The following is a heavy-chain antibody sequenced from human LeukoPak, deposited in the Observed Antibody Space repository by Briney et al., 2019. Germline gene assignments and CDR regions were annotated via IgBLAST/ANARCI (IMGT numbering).Heavy chain of an antibody. V-gene: IGHV1-46*01. CDR3: ARDTESFTVTTENAFDI. D-gene: IGHD4-17*01. CDR2: INPSGGST. Sequence: ASVKVSCKASGYTFTSYYMHWVRQAPGQGLEWMGIINPSGGSTSYAQKFQGRVTMTRDTSTSTVYMELSSLRSEDTAVYYCARDTESFTVTTENAFDIWGQGTMVTISS. J-gene: IGHJ3*02. CDR1: GYTFTSYY.